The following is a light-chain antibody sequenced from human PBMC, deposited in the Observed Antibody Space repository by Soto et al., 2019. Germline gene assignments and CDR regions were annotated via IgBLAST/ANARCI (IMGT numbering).Light chain of an antibody. J-gene: IGLJ1*01. CDR2: EVS. V-gene: IGLV2-14*01. CDR3: SSYTSSSTPYV. CDR1: SSDVGGYNY. Sequence: ALTQPDSVSGSPGQSITISCTGTSSDVGGYNYVSWYQQHPGKAPKLMIYEVSNRPSGVSNRFSGSKSGNTASLTISGLQAEDEADYYCSSYTSSSTPYVFGTGTRSTS.